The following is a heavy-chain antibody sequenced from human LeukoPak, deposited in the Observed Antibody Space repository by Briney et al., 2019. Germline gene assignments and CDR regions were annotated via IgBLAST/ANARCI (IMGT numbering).Heavy chain of an antibody. V-gene: IGHV1-3*01. Sequence: ASVKVSCKASGYTFTSYAMHWVRQAPGQRLEWMGWINAGNGNTKYSQKFQGRVTITRDTSASTAYMELSSLRSEDTAVYYCARDLDSSSSEWYFDLWGRGTLVTVSS. J-gene: IGHJ2*01. CDR2: INAGNGNT. D-gene: IGHD6-6*01. CDR1: GYTFTSYA. CDR3: ARDLDSSSSEWYFDL.